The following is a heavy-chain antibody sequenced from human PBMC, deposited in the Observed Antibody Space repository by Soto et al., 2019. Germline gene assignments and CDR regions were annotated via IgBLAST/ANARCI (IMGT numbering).Heavy chain of an antibody. CDR1: GGTFSSYA. D-gene: IGHD3-22*01. CDR2: IIPIFGTA. J-gene: IGHJ4*02. Sequence: ASVKVSCKASGGTFSSYAISWVRQAPGQGLEWMGGIIPIFGTANYAQKFQGRVTITADESTSTAYMELSSLRSEDTAVYYCARVPHLYYDSSGYPDWDQGTLVTVSS. V-gene: IGHV1-69*13. CDR3: ARVPHLYYDSSGYPD.